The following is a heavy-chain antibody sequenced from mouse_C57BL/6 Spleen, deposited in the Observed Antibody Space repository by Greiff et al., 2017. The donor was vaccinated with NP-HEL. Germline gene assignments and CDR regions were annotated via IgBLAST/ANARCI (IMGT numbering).Heavy chain of an antibody. CDR1: GFTFNTYA. D-gene: IGHD4-1*01. J-gene: IGHJ2*01. Sequence: EVQRVESGGGLVQPKGSLKLSCAASGFTFNTYAMHWVRQAPGKGLEWVARIRSKSSNYATYYADSVKDRFTISRDDSQSMLYLQMNNLKTEDTAMYYCVRGGSLTGRDYFDYWGQGTTLTVSS. V-gene: IGHV10-3*01. CDR3: VRGGSLTGRDYFDY. CDR2: IRSKSSNYAT.